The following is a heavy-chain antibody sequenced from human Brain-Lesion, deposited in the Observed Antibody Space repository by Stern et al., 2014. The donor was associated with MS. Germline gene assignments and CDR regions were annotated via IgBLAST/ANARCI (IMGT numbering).Heavy chain of an antibody. Sequence: EVQLVESGGGLVKSGGSLRLSYAASGFTFSQAWMGWVRQVPGKGLEWVGHIKSRTDGGTANYAASVKDRFTVSRDNSANMLYLQMNSLTIEDTAVYYCVAGAQLWLWGQGTLVTVSS. V-gene: IGHV3-15*01. CDR1: GFTFSQAW. CDR3: VAGAQLWL. CDR2: IKSRTDGGTA. J-gene: IGHJ4*02. D-gene: IGHD1-1*01.